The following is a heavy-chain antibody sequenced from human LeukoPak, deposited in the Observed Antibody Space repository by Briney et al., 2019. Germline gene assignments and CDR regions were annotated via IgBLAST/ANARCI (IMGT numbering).Heavy chain of an antibody. Sequence: GGSLRLSCAASGFTFSSYGMHWVRQAPGKGLEWVAVISYDGSNKYYADSVKGRFTISRDNSKNTLYLQMNSLRAEDTAVYYCAKSLRAYSYGYFDYWGQGTPLTVSS. V-gene: IGHV3-30*18. CDR2: ISYDGSNK. CDR1: GFTFSSYG. D-gene: IGHD5-18*01. J-gene: IGHJ4*02. CDR3: AKSLRAYSYGYFDY.